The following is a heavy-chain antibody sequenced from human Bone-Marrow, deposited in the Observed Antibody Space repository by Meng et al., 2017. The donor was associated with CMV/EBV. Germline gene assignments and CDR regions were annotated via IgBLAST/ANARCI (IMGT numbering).Heavy chain of an antibody. D-gene: IGHD1-26*01. CDR1: GFPFSGYA. Sequence: GGSLRLSCASSGFPFSGYAMPWVRQGPGKGLEWVADISYDGGYKYYADSVKGRFTISRDNSKNTLYMQMNTLRAEDTAVYDCARGGDGGSSDYFAVMRCYFDYWGQGTLVTVSS. CDR3: ARGGDGGSSDYFAVMRCYFDY. V-gene: IGHV3-30-3*01. CDR2: ISYDGGYK. J-gene: IGHJ4*02.